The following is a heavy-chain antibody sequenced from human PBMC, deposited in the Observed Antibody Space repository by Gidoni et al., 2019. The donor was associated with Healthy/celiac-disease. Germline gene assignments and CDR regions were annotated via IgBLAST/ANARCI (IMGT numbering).Heavy chain of an antibody. CDR1: GGSISSSSYY. Sequence: QLQLQESGPGLVKPSETLSLTCTVSGGSISSSSYYWGWIRPPPGKGLEWIGSIYYSGSTYYNPSLKSRVTISVDTSKNQFSLKLSSVTAADTAVYYCARHERSSWYFGYWGQGTLVTVSS. D-gene: IGHD6-13*01. CDR3: ARHERSSWYFGY. J-gene: IGHJ4*02. CDR2: IYYSGST. V-gene: IGHV4-39*01.